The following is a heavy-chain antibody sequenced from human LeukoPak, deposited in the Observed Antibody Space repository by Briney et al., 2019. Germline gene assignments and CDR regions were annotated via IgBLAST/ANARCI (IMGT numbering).Heavy chain of an antibody. V-gene: IGHV1-69*04. CDR2: IIPILGIA. CDR1: GGTFSSYA. J-gene: IGHJ4*02. CDR3: ARDCSGGSCYDY. D-gene: IGHD2-15*01. Sequence: GASVKVSCKASGGTFSSYAISWVRQAPGQGLEWMGRIIPILGIANYAQKFQGRVTITADKSTSTAYMELSSLRSEDTAVYYYARDCSGGSCYDYWGQGTLVTVSS.